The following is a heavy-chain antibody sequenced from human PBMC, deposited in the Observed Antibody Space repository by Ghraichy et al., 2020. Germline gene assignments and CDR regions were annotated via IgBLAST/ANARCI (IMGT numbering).Heavy chain of an antibody. Sequence: GESLNISCTGSGFSFATYWIGWVRQMPGKGLEWMGIIYPGDSDTRYSPSFQGQVTISADKSISTAYMQWSSLKASDTAIYYCARGTLTVAGVFDYWGQGTLVTVSS. V-gene: IGHV5-51*01. CDR1: GFSFATYW. J-gene: IGHJ4*02. CDR3: ARGTLTVAGVFDY. CDR2: IYPGDSDT. D-gene: IGHD6-19*01.